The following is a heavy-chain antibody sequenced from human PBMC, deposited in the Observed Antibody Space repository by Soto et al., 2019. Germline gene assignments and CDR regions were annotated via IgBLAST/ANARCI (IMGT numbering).Heavy chain of an antibody. CDR2: ISSRSTYT. J-gene: IGHJ4*02. CDR3: ARGNYGWYLGDFDY. D-gene: IGHD6-19*01. CDR1: GFTFSDYY. V-gene: IGHV3-11*05. Sequence: QVQLVESGGGLVKPGGSLRLSCAASGFTFSDYYMTWIRQAPGKGLVWVSYISSRSTYTNYADSVRGRFTISRDNAKNSLYLQMNSLRAEDTAVYYCARGNYGWYLGDFDYWGQGTLVTVSS.